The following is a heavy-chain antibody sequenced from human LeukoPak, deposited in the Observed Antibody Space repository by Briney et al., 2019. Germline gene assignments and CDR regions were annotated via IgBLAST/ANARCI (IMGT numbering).Heavy chain of an antibody. V-gene: IGHV4-59*01. CDR1: GGSISTYY. Sequence: PSETLSLTCTVSGGSISTYYWSWIRQPPGRGLEWIGYIYYSGSTNYNPSLKSRVSISADTSKNQFSLKLSSVTAADTAVYYCARVTAAAGFTNFDYWGQGTLVTVSS. D-gene: IGHD6-25*01. J-gene: IGHJ4*02. CDR2: IYYSGST. CDR3: ARVTAAAGFTNFDY.